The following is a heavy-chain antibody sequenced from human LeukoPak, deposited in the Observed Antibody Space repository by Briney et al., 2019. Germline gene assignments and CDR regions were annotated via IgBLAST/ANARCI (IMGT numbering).Heavy chain of an antibody. V-gene: IGHV3-48*04. CDR1: GFTFSSYA. CDR3: ARDRGQWLVRRGIDY. D-gene: IGHD6-19*01. J-gene: IGHJ4*02. Sequence: PGGSLRLSCAASGFTFSSYAMSWVRQAPGKGLEWVSYISSSGSTIYYADSVKGRFTISRDNAKNSLYLQMNSLRAEDTAVYYCARDRGQWLVRRGIDYWGQGTLVTVSS. CDR2: ISSSGSTI.